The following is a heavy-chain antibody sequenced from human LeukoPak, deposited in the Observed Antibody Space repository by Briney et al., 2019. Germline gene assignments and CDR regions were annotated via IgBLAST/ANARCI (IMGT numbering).Heavy chain of an antibody. Sequence: PSETLSLTCTVSGGSISSGGYYWSWIRQHPGKGLEWIGYIYYSGSTYYNPSLKSRVTISVDTSKHQFSLKLSSVTAADTAVYYCARAKGYYDSSGYYTSEEYFDYWGQGTLVTVSS. CDR1: GGSISSGGYY. V-gene: IGHV4-31*03. D-gene: IGHD3-22*01. J-gene: IGHJ4*02. CDR3: ARAKGYYDSSGYYTSEEYFDY. CDR2: IYYSGST.